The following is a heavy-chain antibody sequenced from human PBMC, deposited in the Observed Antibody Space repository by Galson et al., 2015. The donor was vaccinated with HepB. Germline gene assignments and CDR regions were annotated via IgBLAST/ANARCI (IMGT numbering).Heavy chain of an antibody. Sequence: QSGAEVKKPGESLKISCKGSGYSFTDYWIGWVRQMPGKGLEWMGIISPGDSDTRYSPSFQGQVTISADKSISTAYLLWSSLKASDTAVYYCARQSQAGSSWSPFDYWGQGTLVTVSS. J-gene: IGHJ4*02. D-gene: IGHD6-13*01. CDR3: ARQSQAGSSWSPFDY. V-gene: IGHV5-51*01. CDR2: ISPGDSDT. CDR1: GYSFTDYW.